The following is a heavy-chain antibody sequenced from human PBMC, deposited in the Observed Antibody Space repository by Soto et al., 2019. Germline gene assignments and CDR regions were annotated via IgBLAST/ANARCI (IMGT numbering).Heavy chain of an antibody. CDR3: ARVERGTATTVVDAFDI. CDR1: GGFVSSGSYY. J-gene: IGHJ3*02. V-gene: IGHV4-34*01. Sequence: QVQLQQWGAGLLKPSETLSLTCAVYGGFVSSGSYYWSWIRQPPGKGLEWIGEMSHSGGTHFNPSPKSRVTISVDTSKNQFSLKMSSVTAADTALYYCARVERGTATTVVDAFDIWGPGTMVNVSS. D-gene: IGHD1-1*01. CDR2: MSHSGGT.